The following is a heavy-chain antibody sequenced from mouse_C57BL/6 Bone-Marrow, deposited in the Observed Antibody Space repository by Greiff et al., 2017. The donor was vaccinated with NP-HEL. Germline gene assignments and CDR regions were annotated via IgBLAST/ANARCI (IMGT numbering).Heavy chain of an antibody. D-gene: IGHD1-1*01. Sequence: VKLQQPGADLVKPGASVKLSCKASGYTFTSYWMHWVKQRPGRGLEWIGRIDPNSGGTKFNEKFKTKATLTVDKHSSTAYMQLSSLTSEDSAVYYCARYYYGSRGWYFDVWGTGTTVTVSS. CDR1: GYTFTSYW. CDR2: IDPNSGGT. V-gene: IGHV1-72*01. J-gene: IGHJ1*03. CDR3: ARYYYGSRGWYFDV.